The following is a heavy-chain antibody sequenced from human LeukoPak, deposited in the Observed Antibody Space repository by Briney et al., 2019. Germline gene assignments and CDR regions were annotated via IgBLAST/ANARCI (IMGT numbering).Heavy chain of an antibody. D-gene: IGHD1-7*01. Sequence: GVSLRLSCAASGFTFSDYYMTWIRQTPGKGLEWISYISDTARTKSYADSVKGRFTISRDNAKNSLYLQMNSLRVEDTAVYYCAGVNYWNYPFWGQGTLVTVSS. CDR2: ISDTARTK. J-gene: IGHJ4*02. V-gene: IGHV3-11*04. CDR3: AGVNYWNYPF. CDR1: GFTFSDYY.